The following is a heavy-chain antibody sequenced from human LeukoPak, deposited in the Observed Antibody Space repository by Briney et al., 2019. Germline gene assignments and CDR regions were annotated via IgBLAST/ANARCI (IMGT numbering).Heavy chain of an antibody. CDR1: GYTFTGYY. V-gene: IGHV1-2*02. CDR3: ARESSSGDAFDI. D-gene: IGHD6-19*01. CDR2: INPNSGGT. J-gene: IGHJ3*02. Sequence: GASVKVSCKASGYTFTGYYMHWVRQAPGQGLEWMGWINPNSGGTNYAQKFQGRVTLTRDTSISTAYMELSRLRSDDTAVYYCARESSSGDAFDIWGQGTMVTVSS.